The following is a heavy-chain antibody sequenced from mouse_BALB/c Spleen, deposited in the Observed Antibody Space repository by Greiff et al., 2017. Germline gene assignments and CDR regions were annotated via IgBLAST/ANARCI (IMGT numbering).Heavy chain of an antibody. CDR3: ARDYGRAY. CDR1: GFNIKDTY. J-gene: IGHJ3*01. CDR2: INPSTGYT. Sequence: EVQLQESGAELVKPGASVKLSCTASGFNIKDTYMHWVKQRPEQGLEWIGYINPSTGYTEYNQKFKDKATLTADKSSSTAYMQLSSLTSEDSAVYYCARDYGRAYWGQGTLVTVSA. V-gene: IGHV14-3*02. D-gene: IGHD1-1*01.